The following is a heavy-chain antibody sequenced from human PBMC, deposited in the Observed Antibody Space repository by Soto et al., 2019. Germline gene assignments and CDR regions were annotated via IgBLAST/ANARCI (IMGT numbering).Heavy chain of an antibody. CDR3: AKEGRRDSSSWNDY. D-gene: IGHD6-13*01. Sequence: GGSLRLSCAVSEFTFSSYAMSWVRQAPGKGLEWVSAISDSGGSTYYADSAKGRFTISRDNSKNTLYLKMNSLRAEDTAIYYCAKEGRRDSSSWNDYWGQGTLVTVSS. CDR1: EFTFSSYA. V-gene: IGHV3-23*01. J-gene: IGHJ4*02. CDR2: ISDSGGST.